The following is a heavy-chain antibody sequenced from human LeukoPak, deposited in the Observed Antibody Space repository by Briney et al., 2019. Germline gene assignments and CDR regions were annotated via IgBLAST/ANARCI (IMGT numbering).Heavy chain of an antibody. J-gene: IGHJ3*02. CDR3: ARAPNYYDSTVYYWDHDAFDI. D-gene: IGHD3-22*01. Sequence: PGGSLRLSCAASGFTVSSNYMSWVRQAPGKGLEWVSVIYSGGSTYYADSVKGRFTISRDNSKNTLYLQMNSLRAEDTAVYYCARAPNYYDSTVYYWDHDAFDIWGQGTMVTVSS. CDR1: GFTVSSNY. V-gene: IGHV3-53*01. CDR2: IYSGGST.